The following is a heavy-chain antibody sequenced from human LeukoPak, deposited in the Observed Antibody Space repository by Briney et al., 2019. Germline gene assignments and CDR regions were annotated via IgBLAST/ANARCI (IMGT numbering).Heavy chain of an antibody. V-gene: IGHV1-2*02. J-gene: IGHJ4*02. Sequence: GASVNVSCKASGYTFTGYYMHWVRQAPGQGLEWMGWINPNSGGTNYARKFQGRVAMTRDTSISTAYMELSRLRSDDTAVYYCASDSSATGYSGPHYFDYWGQGTLVTVSS. CDR1: GYTFTGYY. CDR3: ASDSSATGYSGPHYFDY. CDR2: INPNSGGT. D-gene: IGHD5-12*01.